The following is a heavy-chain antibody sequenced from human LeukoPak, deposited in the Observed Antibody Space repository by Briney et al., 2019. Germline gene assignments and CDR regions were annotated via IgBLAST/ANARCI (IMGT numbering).Heavy chain of an antibody. Sequence: SETLSLTCAVYGGSFSGHYWSWIRQPPGKGLEWIGEINHSGSTNHNPSLKSRVTISVDPSKHQLSLKLTSVTAADTAVYYCARYTPSSDCSGGSCHLDYWGQGTLVTVSS. CDR2: INHSGST. V-gene: IGHV4-34*01. CDR1: GGSFSGHY. D-gene: IGHD2-15*01. CDR3: ARYTPSSDCSGGSCHLDY. J-gene: IGHJ4*02.